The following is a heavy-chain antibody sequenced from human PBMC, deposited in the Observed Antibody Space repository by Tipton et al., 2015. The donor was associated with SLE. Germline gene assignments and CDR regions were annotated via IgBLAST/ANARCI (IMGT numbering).Heavy chain of an antibody. J-gene: IGHJ4*02. CDR3: ARGPGKISY. V-gene: IGHV4-39*07. Sequence: TLSLTCTVSGGSISSSSYYWGWIRQPPGKGLEWIGSIYYSGSTYYNPSLKSRVTISVDTSKNQFSLKLSSVTAADTAVYYCARGPGKISYWGQGTLVTVSS. CDR1: GGSISSSSYY. D-gene: IGHD2/OR15-2a*01. CDR2: IYYSGST.